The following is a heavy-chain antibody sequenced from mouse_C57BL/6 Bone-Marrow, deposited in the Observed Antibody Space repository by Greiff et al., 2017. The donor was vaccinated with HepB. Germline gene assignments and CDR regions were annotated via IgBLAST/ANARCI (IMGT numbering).Heavy chain of an antibody. CDR2: ISSGSSTI. J-gene: IGHJ3*01. Sequence: DVHLVESGGGLVKPGGSLKLSCAASGFTFSDYGMHWVRQAPEKGLEWVAYISSGSSTIYYADTVKGRFTISRDNAKNTLFLQMTSLRSEDTAMYYCARGATVVATDAWFAYWGQGTLVTVSA. CDR1: GFTFSDYG. V-gene: IGHV5-17*01. D-gene: IGHD1-1*01. CDR3: ARGATVVATDAWFAY.